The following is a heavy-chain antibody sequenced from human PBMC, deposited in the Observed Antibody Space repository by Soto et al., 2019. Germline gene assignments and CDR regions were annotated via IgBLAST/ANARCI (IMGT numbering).Heavy chain of an antibody. V-gene: IGHV1-2*02. J-gene: IGHJ4*02. Sequence: QVQLVQSGAEVKKPGASVKVSCKASGYTFTGYHMHWVRQAPGQGLEWMGWINPNSGVTIYAQKFQGRVIMTRETPIPTAYMELSRLTSDDTAVYYCARRLGLLVTPIPGYWGQGTLVTVSS. CDR2: INPNSGVT. CDR3: ARRLGLLVTPIPGY. CDR1: GYTFTGYH. D-gene: IGHD2-21*02.